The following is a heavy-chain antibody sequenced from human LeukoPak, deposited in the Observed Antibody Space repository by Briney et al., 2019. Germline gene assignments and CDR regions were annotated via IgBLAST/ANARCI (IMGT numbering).Heavy chain of an antibody. V-gene: IGHV4-59*01. CDR1: GGSISSYY. CDR2: IYYSGST. D-gene: IGHD6-13*01. Sequence: SETLSLTCTVSGGSISSYYWSWIRQPPGKGLEWIGYIYYSGSTNYNPSLKSRVTISVDTSKNQFSLKLSSVTAADTAVYYCARGSSSRVAAYYYYYMDVWGKGTTVTVSS. J-gene: IGHJ6*03. CDR3: ARGSSSRVAAYYYYYMDV.